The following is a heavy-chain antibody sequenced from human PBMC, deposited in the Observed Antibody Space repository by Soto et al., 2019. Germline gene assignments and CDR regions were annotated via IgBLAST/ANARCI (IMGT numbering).Heavy chain of an antibody. V-gene: IGHV4-34*01. CDR3: TGRGDYSNYGWFDP. J-gene: IGHJ5*02. Sequence: TSETLSLTCAVYGGSFSGYYWSWIRQPPGKGLEWIGEINHSGSTNYNPSLKSRVTISVDTSKNQFSLKLSSVTAADTAVYYCTGRGDYSNYGWFDPWGQGTLVTVSS. D-gene: IGHD4-4*01. CDR2: INHSGST. CDR1: GGSFSGYY.